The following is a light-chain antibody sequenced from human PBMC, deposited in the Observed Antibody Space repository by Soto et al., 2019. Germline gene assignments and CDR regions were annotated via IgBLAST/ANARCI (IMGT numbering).Light chain of an antibody. CDR2: ANS. CDR3: QSYDSSLSGNVV. CDR1: SSSIGAGYD. J-gene: IGLJ2*01. Sequence: QSVLTQPPSVSGAPGQRVTISCTGSSSSIGAGYDVHWYQQLPGTAPKLLIYANSNRPSGVPDRFSGSKSGTSASLAITGLQAEDEADYYCQSYDSSLSGNVVFGGGTKLTVL. V-gene: IGLV1-40*01.